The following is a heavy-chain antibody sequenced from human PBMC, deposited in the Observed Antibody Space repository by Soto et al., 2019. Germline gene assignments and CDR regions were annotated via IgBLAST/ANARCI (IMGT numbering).Heavy chain of an antibody. V-gene: IGHV5-51*01. CDR2: IYPADSNT. CDR1: GYSFTSHW. D-gene: IGHD3-22*01. J-gene: IGHJ4*02. Sequence: PXESLNIFCTGCGYSFTSHWTGLVRQLPGKGLEWMGIIYPADSNTKYSPSFQGQVTISADKSITTAYLQWRSLKASDTAMYYCARQRGYYFDTSGYYMDYWGQGTPVTVSS. CDR3: ARQRGYYFDTSGYYMDY.